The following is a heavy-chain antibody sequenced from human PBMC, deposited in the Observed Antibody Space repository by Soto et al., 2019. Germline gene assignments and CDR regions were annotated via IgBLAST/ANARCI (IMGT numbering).Heavy chain of an antibody. CDR3: ARDLWGYCGTDCYPLDV. Sequence: QVRLQESGPGLVKSSETLSLTCTVSGGSISRYYWSWIRQPPGKGLEWIGYLYNAGSTIYNPSLKSRVTISVDMSQNQFSLNLNYVTAADTAVYYCARDLWGYCGTDCYPLDVWGQGTTVTVSS. V-gene: IGHV4-59*01. D-gene: IGHD2-21*02. CDR1: GGSISRYY. J-gene: IGHJ6*02. CDR2: LYNAGST.